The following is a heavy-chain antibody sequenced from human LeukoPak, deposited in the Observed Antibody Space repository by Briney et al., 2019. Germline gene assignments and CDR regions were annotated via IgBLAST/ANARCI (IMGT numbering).Heavy chain of an antibody. CDR2: ISSSGSTI. J-gene: IGHJ4*02. Sequence: GGSLRLSCAASGFTFSSYWMHWVRQAPGKGLEWVSYISSSGSTIYYADSVKGRFTISRDNAKNSLYLQMNSLRAEDTAVYYCARVSSIAAAGIPDYWGQGTLVTVSS. D-gene: IGHD6-13*01. CDR3: ARVSSIAAAGIPDY. V-gene: IGHV3-48*04. CDR1: GFTFSSYW.